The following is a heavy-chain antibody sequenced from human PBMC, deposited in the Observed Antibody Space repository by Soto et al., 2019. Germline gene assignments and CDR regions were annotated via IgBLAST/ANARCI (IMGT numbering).Heavy chain of an antibody. CDR2: ISYDGSNK. D-gene: IGHD6-19*01. Sequence: QVQLVESGGGVVQPGRSLRLSCAASGFTFSSYGMHWVRQAPGKGLEWVAVISYDGSNKYYADSVKGRFTISRDNSKSMLYLQMNSLRAEDTAVYYCAKEYSSGWTGDFDYWGQGTLVTVSS. J-gene: IGHJ4*02. V-gene: IGHV3-30*18. CDR3: AKEYSSGWTGDFDY. CDR1: GFTFSSYG.